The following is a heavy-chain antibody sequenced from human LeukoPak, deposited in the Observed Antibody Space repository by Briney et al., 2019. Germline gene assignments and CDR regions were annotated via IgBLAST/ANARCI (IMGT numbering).Heavy chain of an antibody. J-gene: IGHJ6*02. CDR2: IHASGST. Sequence: SETLSLTCTVSGGSISSYYWTWIRQSPEKGLEWIGYIHASGSTSYNPSLKSRLTISVDTFKNQFSLKLSSVTAADTAVYYCARGYCSSTSCSYYGMDVWGQGTTVTVSS. D-gene: IGHD2-2*01. V-gene: IGHV4-4*09. CDR1: GGSISSYY. CDR3: ARGYCSSTSCSYYGMDV.